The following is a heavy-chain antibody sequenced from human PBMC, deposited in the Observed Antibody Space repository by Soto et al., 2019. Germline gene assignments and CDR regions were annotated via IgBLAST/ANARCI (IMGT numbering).Heavy chain of an antibody. D-gene: IGHD1-26*01. CDR1: GGSISSGGYY. V-gene: IGHV4-31*03. Sequence: SEPLSLTCTVSGGSISSGGYYWSWIRQHPGKGLEWIGYIYYSGSTYYNPSLKSRVTISVDTSKNQFSLKLSSVTAADTAVYYCARGRDSGSYPPSYFDYWGQGTLVTVSS. CDR2: IYYSGST. CDR3: ARGRDSGSYPPSYFDY. J-gene: IGHJ4*02.